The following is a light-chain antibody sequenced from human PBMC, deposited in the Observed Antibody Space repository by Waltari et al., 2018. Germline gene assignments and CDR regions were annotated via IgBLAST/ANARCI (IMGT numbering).Light chain of an antibody. CDR2: EVP. Sequence: QSALTQPASVSGSPGQSITISCTGTSSDVGSYNLVSWYQQHPGKAPKLIIYEVPERPSGVSYRFSGSKSGNTASLTISGLQAEDEADYYCHSHTSSITSVIFGGGTKLTVI. CDR3: HSHTSSITSVI. J-gene: IGLJ2*01. V-gene: IGLV2-23*02. CDR1: SSDVGSYNL.